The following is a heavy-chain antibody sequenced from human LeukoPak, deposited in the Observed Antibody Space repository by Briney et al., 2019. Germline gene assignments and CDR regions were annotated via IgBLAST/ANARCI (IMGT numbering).Heavy chain of an antibody. CDR2: ITSISSDS. CDR1: AVTFTIYG. Sequence: GRSLRLSCAPSAVTFTIYGMRWVRQAPGKGLEWVSSITSISSDSFYADSVKGRFTISRVNSRDTLYLQMNSLRAVDTAIYYGVKVRPNYYGSNGHYYRLNGDYWGPGTMVAVAT. D-gene: IGHD3-22*01. J-gene: IGHJ4*02. V-gene: IGHV3-23*01. CDR3: VKVRPNYYGSNGHYYRLNGDY.